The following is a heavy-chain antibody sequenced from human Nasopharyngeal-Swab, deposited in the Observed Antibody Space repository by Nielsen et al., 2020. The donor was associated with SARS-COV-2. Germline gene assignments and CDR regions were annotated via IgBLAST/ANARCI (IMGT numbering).Heavy chain of an antibody. V-gene: IGHV1-18*04. D-gene: IGHD6-13*01. J-gene: IGHJ6*02. CDR2: ISDYNGNT. CDR3: ARDPTYSSSWYPYYYYGMDV. Sequence: SVKVSCKASGYTFTSYGISWVRQAPGQGLEWMGWISDYNGNTNYAQKLQGRVTMTTDTSTSTAYMELRSLRSDDTAVYYCARDPTYSSSWYPYYYYGMDVWGQGTTVTVSS. CDR1: GYTFTSYG.